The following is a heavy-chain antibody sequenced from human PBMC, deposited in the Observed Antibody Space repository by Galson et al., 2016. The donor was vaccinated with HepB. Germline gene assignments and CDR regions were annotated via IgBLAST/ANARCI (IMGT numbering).Heavy chain of an antibody. CDR1: GFTFSGSA. CDR2: IRSKANSYAT. CDR3: TRHMSRTDTAMVYGFDP. V-gene: IGHV3-73*01. Sequence: SLRLSCAASGFTFSGSAMHWVRQASGKGLEWVGRIRSKANSYATAYAASVKGRFTISRDDSKNTAYLQMNSLKTEDTAVYYCTRHMSRTDTAMVYGFDPWGQGTLVTVSS. D-gene: IGHD5-18*01. J-gene: IGHJ5*02.